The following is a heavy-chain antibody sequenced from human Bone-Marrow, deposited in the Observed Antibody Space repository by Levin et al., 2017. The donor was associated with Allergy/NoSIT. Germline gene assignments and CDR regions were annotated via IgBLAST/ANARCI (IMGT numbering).Heavy chain of an antibody. J-gene: IGHJ4*02. Sequence: ASVKVSCKASGYPFTSYDINWVRQATGQGLEWMGWMNPNSGDTGYAQKFQGRVTMTRNAAISTAYMELNSLRSEDTAVYYCARDWGSVDYWGQGTLVTVSS. CDR1: GYPFTSYD. CDR3: ARDWGSVDY. D-gene: IGHD3-16*01. CDR2: MNPNSGDT. V-gene: IGHV1-8*01.